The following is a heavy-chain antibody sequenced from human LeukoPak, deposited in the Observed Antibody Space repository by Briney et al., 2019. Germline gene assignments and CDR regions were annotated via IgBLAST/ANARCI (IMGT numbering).Heavy chain of an antibody. CDR3: ARTSGYGSGSYYNVFWFDP. D-gene: IGHD3-10*01. CDR1: GYTFTGYY. V-gene: IGHV1-2*02. J-gene: IGHJ5*02. CDR2: INPNSGGT. Sequence: GASVTVSCKASGYTFTGYYMHWVRQAPGQGLEWMGWINPNSGGTNYAQKFQGRVTMTRDTSISTAYMELSRLRSDDTAVYYCARTSGYGSGSYYNVFWFDPWGQGTLVTVSS.